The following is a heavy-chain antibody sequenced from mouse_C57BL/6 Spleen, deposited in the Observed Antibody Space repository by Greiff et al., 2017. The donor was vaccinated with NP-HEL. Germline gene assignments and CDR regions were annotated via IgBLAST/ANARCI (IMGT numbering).Heavy chain of an antibody. J-gene: IGHJ2*01. D-gene: IGHD4-1*01. V-gene: IGHV7-3*01. CDR3: ARVTGTGYFDY. CDR1: GFTFTDYY. Sequence: EVQLVESGGGLVQPGGSLSLSCAASGFTFTDYYMSWVRQPPGKALEWLGFIRNKANGYTTEYSASVKGRFTISRDNSQSILYLQMNALRAEDSATYYCARVTGTGYFDYWGQGTTLTVSS. CDR2: IRNKANGYTT.